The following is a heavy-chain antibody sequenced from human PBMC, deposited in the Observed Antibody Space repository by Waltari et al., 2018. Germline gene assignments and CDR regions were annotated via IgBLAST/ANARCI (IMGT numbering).Heavy chain of an antibody. V-gene: IGHV1-18*01. D-gene: IGHD4-17*01. CDR3: AREGYYGDYFDY. CDR1: GYTFTSYT. Sequence: QVQLVQSGAEVKKPGASVKVSCKASGYTFTSYTISWVRQAPGQGLEWMGWITAYNGNTNYALKFQGRVTMTTDTSTSTVYMELRSRISDDTAVYYCAREGYYGDYFDYWGQGTLVIVSS. CDR2: ITAYNGNT. J-gene: IGHJ4*02.